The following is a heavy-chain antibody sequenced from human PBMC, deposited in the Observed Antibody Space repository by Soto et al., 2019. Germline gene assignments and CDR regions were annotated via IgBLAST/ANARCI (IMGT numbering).Heavy chain of an antibody. CDR1: GFNFRRTA. Sequence: GSLRLSSAASGFNFRRTAMSWVRQPSGKGLEWVSAISGAGDSPFYADSVKGRFTISRDNSKNMLYLYINSLRAEDTAMYYCAKGGDYDLDFDSWGQGTPVTVSS. J-gene: IGHJ4*02. D-gene: IGHD2-21*02. CDR3: AKGGDYDLDFDS. V-gene: IGHV3-23*01. CDR2: ISGAGDSP.